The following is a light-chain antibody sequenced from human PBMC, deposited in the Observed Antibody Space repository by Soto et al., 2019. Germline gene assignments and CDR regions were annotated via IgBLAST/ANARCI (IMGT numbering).Light chain of an antibody. Sequence: QSALTQPPSASGSPGQSVTISCTGTSSDVGGYNYVSWYQKHPGKAPKLMIYEVSKRPSGVPDRFSGSKSGNTASLTVSGLQTEDEADYYCSSYAGRNNYVVFGGGTKLTVL. CDR2: EVS. CDR3: SSYAGRNNYVV. V-gene: IGLV2-8*01. CDR1: SSDVGGYNY. J-gene: IGLJ2*01.